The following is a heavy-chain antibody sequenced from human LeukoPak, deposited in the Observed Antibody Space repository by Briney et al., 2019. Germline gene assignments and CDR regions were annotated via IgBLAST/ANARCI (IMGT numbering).Heavy chain of an antibody. Sequence: SXXVTCKASGGTFSSYAISWVRQAPGQGLEWMGRIVPIFGTANYAQKFQGRVTITTDESTSTAYMELSSLRSEDTAVYYCARGSIVVVNCDYWGQGTLVTVSS. J-gene: IGHJ4*02. V-gene: IGHV1-69*05. CDR3: ARGSIVVVNCDY. CDR1: GGTFSSYA. CDR2: IVPIFGTA. D-gene: IGHD3-22*01.